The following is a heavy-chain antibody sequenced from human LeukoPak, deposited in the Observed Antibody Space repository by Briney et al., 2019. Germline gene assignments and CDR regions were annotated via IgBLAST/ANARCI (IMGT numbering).Heavy chain of an antibody. J-gene: IGHJ4*02. Sequence: GRSLRLSCAASGFTFRDYYMSRLRQAPGKGLEWVSYISSSGSTIYYADSVKGRFTISRDNAKNSLYLQMNSRRAEDTAVYYCAGRSSGYSIYYFDYWGQGTLVTVSS. CDR1: GFTFRDYY. CDR2: ISSSGSTI. D-gene: IGHD3-9*01. V-gene: IGHV3-11*04. CDR3: AGRSSGYSIYYFDY.